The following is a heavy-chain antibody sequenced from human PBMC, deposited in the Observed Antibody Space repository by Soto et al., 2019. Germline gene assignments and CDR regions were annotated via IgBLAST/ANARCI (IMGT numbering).Heavy chain of an antibody. CDR2: TSYDGTNK. CDR1: GFTFRSYV. Sequence: QVHLVESGGGVVQPGSSLRVSCVGSGFTFRSYVIHWVRQAPGKGLEWVALTSYDGTNKYYDDSVRGSVTISRDNSMNTLDIYIDSLRLEDTALYYGARWGTTGGLDVWGQGPMVSVSS. J-gene: IGHJ6*01. CDR3: ARWGTTGGLDV. D-gene: IGHD3-16*01. V-gene: IGHV3-33*05.